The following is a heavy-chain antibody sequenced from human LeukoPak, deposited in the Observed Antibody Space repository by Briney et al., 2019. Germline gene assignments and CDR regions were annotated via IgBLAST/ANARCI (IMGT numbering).Heavy chain of an antibody. J-gene: IGHJ4*02. D-gene: IGHD5-18*01. Sequence: GGSLRLSCAASGFTFGSYAMSWVRQAPGKGLEWVSDINGSGGSTYYTDSVKGRFTISRDNSKNTLYLQMNSLRAEDTAVYYCARDPPREQLWGGLDYWGQGTLVTVSS. CDR1: GFTFGSYA. CDR3: ARDPPREQLWGGLDY. CDR2: INGSGGST. V-gene: IGHV3-23*01.